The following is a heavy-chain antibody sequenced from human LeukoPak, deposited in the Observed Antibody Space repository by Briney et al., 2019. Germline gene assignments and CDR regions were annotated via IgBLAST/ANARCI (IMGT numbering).Heavy chain of an antibody. J-gene: IGHJ4*02. CDR2: IYHSGTT. V-gene: IGHV4-38-2*02. CDR1: GYSISSGYY. D-gene: IGHD3-16*01. Sequence: SETLSLTCTVSGYSISSGYYWGWIRQPPGKGLEWIGSIYHSGTTHYNPSLKSRVTISVDTSKNQFSLKLSSVTAADTAVYYCARGDVLDYFIEYWGQGTLVTVSS. CDR3: ARGDVLDYFIEY.